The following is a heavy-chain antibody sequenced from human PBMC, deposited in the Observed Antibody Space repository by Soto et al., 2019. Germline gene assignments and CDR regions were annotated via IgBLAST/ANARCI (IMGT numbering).Heavy chain of an antibody. CDR2: IWYDEGNK. D-gene: IGHD3-10*01. V-gene: IGHV3-33*01. CDR3: ARDTGPRGKYGVDV. CDR1: GFTFSSYA. J-gene: IGHJ6*02. Sequence: QVQLVESGGGVVQPGRSLKVSCAASGFTFSSYAMHWVRQAPGKGLEWVAVIWYDEGNKYYADSVKGRFTISRDNSKNTVYLQMNSLRVEDTAIYCCARDTGPRGKYGVDVWGQGTTVTVSS.